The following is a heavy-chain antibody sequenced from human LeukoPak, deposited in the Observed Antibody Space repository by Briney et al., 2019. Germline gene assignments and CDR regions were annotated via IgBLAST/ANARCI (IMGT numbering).Heavy chain of an antibody. Sequence: PGGSLRLSCAASGFTFSSYEMNWVRQAPGKGLEWVSYISSSGSTIYYADSVKGRFTISRDNAKNSLYLQMNSLRAEDTAVYYCARDLGLTRPFDYWGQGTLVTVSS. J-gene: IGHJ4*02. CDR2: ISSSGSTI. D-gene: IGHD3-16*01. CDR3: ARDLGLTRPFDY. CDR1: GFTFSSYE. V-gene: IGHV3-48*03.